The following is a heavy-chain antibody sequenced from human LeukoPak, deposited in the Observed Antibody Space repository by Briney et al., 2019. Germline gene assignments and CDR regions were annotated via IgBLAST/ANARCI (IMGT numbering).Heavy chain of an antibody. CDR3: ARAGFLITFGGVIS. J-gene: IGHJ5*02. CDR2: ISSSGSTI. V-gene: IGHV3-11*04. CDR1: GFTFDDYG. Sequence: GGSLRLSCVASGFTFDDYGMSWVRQVPGKGLEWVSSISSSGSTIYYADSVKGRFTISRDNAKNSLYLQMNSLRAEDTAIYYCARAGFLITFGGVISWGQGTLVTVSS. D-gene: IGHD3-16*02.